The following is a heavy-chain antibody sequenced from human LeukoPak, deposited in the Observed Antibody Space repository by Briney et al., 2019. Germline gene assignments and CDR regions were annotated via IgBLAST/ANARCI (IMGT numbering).Heavy chain of an antibody. J-gene: IGHJ3*01. CDR3: ARPFSGSYSDAFDL. D-gene: IGHD1-26*01. CDR2: IYYSDGST. CDR1: GGSISSSSYY. Sequence: SETLSLTCTVSGGSISSSSYYWGWIRQPPGKGLEWIGSIYYSDGSTYYNPSLKSRVTISVDTSKNQFSLKLSSVTAADTAVHYCARPFSGSYSDAFDLWGQGTMVTVSS. V-gene: IGHV4-39*07.